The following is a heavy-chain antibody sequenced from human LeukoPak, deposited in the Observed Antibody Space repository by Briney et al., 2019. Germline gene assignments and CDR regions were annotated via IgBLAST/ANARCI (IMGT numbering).Heavy chain of an antibody. CDR1: RFSFSTFA. V-gene: IGHV3-23*01. CDR2: FSGSGGGT. D-gene: IGHD3-10*01. J-gene: IGHJ4*02. CDR3: ARGTPARSGSYAAFDY. Sequence: GGSLRLSCAASRFSFSTFAMSWVRQAPGKGLEWVSTFSGSGGGTYYSDSVKGRFTISRDNSKNTLYLQMNSLRAEDTAVYYCARGTPARSGSYAAFDYWGQGTLVTVSS.